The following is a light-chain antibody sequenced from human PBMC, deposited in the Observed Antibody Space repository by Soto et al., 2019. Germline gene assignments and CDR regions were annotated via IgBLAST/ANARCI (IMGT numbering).Light chain of an antibody. CDR1: SSNIGNNY. V-gene: IGLV1-51*02. J-gene: IGLJ3*02. Sequence: HCVLTQPPSVSAAPGQKVTISWSGSSSNIGNNYVSWYQQLPGTAPELLIYENNKRPSGIPDRFSGSKSGTSATLGITGLQTGDEADYYCGTWDSSLSAGGVFGGGTKLTVL. CDR3: GTWDSSLSAGGV. CDR2: ENN.